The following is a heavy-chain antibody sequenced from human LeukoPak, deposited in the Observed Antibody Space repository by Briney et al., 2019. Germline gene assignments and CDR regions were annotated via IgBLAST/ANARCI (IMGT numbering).Heavy chain of an antibody. CDR2: INSHGTTT. CDR1: RFSLTNSW. J-gene: IGHJ4*02. V-gene: IGHV3-74*01. Sequence: GGSLRLSRAPSRFSLTNSWMHCVRQAPGKGLVWVSRINSHGTTTYYADSVKGRFTISRDNAKNPLFLQMNSLRPEDTALYYCASDPYLANFWTGYPHYWGQGTLVTVSS. CDR3: ASDPYLANFWTGYPHY. D-gene: IGHD3/OR15-3a*01.